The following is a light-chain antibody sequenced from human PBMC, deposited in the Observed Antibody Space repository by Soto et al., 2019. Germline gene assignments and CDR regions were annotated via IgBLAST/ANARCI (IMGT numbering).Light chain of an antibody. CDR2: GAS. Sequence: EIVLTQSPGTLSLSPGERATLSCRASQSVSSSYLAWYQQKPGQAPRLLIYGASSRATGIPDRFSGSGSGTDFTLTISRLEPEDCAVYYCQQYGSSPLGQGTKVEIK. CDR1: QSVSSSY. V-gene: IGKV3-20*01. CDR3: QQYGSSP. J-gene: IGKJ1*01.